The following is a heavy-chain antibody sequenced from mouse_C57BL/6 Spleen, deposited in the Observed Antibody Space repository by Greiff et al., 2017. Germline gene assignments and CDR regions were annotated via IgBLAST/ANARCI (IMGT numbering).Heavy chain of an antibody. CDR1: GYPFTSYW. CDR2: IYPGSGSS. D-gene: IGHD2-4*01. V-gene: IGHV1-55*01. CDR3: ARNYDFDPFAY. J-gene: IGHJ3*01. Sequence: VQLQQPGAELVKPGASVKMSCKASGYPFTSYWITWVKQRPGQGLAWIGDIYPGSGSSNYNEKFKNKATLTVDTASSTAYRQLSSLTSEDSAVYYCARNYDFDPFAYWGQGTLGTVSA.